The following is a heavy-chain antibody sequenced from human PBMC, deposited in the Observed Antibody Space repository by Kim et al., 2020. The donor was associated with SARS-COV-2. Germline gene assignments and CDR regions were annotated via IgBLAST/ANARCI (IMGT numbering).Heavy chain of an antibody. D-gene: IGHD3-10*01. J-gene: IGHJ4*02. Sequence: GGSLRLSCAASGFTFSSYAMSWVRQAPGKGLEWVSAISGSGGSTYYADSVKGRFTITRDKSKNTLYLQMNSLRAEDTVVYYCANWWGEGSGRYFGWGIPDDWGQGTLVTVSS. V-gene: IGHV3-23*01. CDR3: ANWWGEGSGRYFGWGIPDD. CDR1: GFTFSSYA. CDR2: ISGSGGST.